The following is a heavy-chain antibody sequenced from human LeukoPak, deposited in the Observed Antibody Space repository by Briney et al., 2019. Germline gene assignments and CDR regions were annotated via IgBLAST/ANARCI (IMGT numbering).Heavy chain of an antibody. V-gene: IGHV1-2*02. Sequence: GASVKVSCKASGYTFTGYYMHWVRQAPGQGLEWMGWINPNSGGTNYAQKFQGRVTMTRDTSISTAYMELSRLRSDDTAVYCCARDVTPSYDYVWGSYRRSHYFDYWGQGTLVTVSS. CDR1: GYTFTGYY. CDR2: INPNSGGT. D-gene: IGHD3-16*02. CDR3: ARDVTPSYDYVWGSYRRSHYFDY. J-gene: IGHJ4*02.